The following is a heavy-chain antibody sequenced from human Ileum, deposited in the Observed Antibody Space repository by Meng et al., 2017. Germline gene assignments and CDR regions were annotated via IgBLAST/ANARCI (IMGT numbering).Heavy chain of an antibody. D-gene: IGHD2-2*01. V-gene: IGHV1-18*01. CDR3: ARGRHCSSTTCYLSDS. CDR2: TSTYNSNR. Sequence: QVHLVQSGPEVRKPGASVKVSCLASGYSFPNYGINWVRQAPGKGLEWMGWTSTYNSNRNYAQSLQGRVTMTTDTSTTTAYMELRSLTFDDTAVYYCARGRHCSSTTCYLSDSWGQGTLVTVSS. CDR1: GYSFPNYG. J-gene: IGHJ4*02.